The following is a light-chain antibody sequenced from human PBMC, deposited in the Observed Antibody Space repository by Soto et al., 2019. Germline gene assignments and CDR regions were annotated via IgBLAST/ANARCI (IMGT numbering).Light chain of an antibody. CDR3: AAWDDSLNAWV. J-gene: IGLJ3*02. CDR1: NSNIGSNT. Sequence: QSVLTQPPSASATPGQRVTISCSGSNSNIGSNTVNWYQQLPDTAPKLLIFTNDKRPSGVPDRFSGSRSGTSASLAISGLQSEDEADYYCAAWDDSLNAWVFGGGTELTVL. CDR2: TND. V-gene: IGLV1-44*01.